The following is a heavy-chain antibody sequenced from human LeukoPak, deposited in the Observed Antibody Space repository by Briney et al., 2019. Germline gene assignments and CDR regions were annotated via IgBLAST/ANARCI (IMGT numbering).Heavy chain of an antibody. Sequence: GASVKVSCKASGYTFTSYYMHWVRQAPGQGLEWMGIINPSGGSTSYAQKFQGRVTMTRDTSTSTVYMELSSLRSEDTAVYYCARGEDIVVVPAAMKDYWGQGTLVTVSS. J-gene: IGHJ4*02. CDR1: GYTFTSYY. D-gene: IGHD2-2*01. CDR2: INPSGGST. CDR3: ARGEDIVVVPAAMKDY. V-gene: IGHV1-46*01.